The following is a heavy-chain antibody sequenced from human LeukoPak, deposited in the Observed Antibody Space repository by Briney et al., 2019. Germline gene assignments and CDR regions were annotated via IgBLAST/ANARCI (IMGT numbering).Heavy chain of an antibody. CDR2: IYYSGST. D-gene: IGHD6-19*01. CDR1: GGSISSYY. J-gene: IGHJ3*02. V-gene: IGHV4-59*08. CDR3: ATPSSGRDAFDI. Sequence: PSETLSLTCTVSGGSISSYYWSWIRQPPGKGLEWIGYIYYSGSTNYNPSLKSRVTISVDTSKNQFSPKPSSVTAADTAVYYCATPSSGRDAFDIWGQGTMVTVSS.